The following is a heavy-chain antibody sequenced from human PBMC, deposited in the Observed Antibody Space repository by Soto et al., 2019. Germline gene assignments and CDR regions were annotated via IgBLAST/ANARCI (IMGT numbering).Heavy chain of an antibody. CDR3: ARGITLPTPLDY. CDR1: GYTFTTYA. J-gene: IGHJ4*02. Sequence: QVQLVQSGAEEKKPGASVKVSCKASGYTFTTYAMHWVRQAPGQRLEWMGWINAGNDNTKYSQKFQGRVTITRDTSASTAYMELSSLRSEDTAVYYCARGITLPTPLDYWGQGTLVTVSS. D-gene: IGHD1-20*01. V-gene: IGHV1-3*05. CDR2: INAGNDNT.